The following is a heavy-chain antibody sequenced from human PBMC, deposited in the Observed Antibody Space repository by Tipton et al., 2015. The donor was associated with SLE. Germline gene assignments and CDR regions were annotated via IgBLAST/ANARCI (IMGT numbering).Heavy chain of an antibody. D-gene: IGHD2-8*01. CDR3: VRLRSKVLIDY. CDR1: GFIFSDYS. Sequence: GSLRLSCAASGFIFSDYSMNWVRQAPGKGLEWVSSISSSSRYIYHAESLKSRITISVDTSKNQFSLEVRSVTAADTAVYYCVRLRSKVLIDYWGQGTLVTVSS. CDR2: ISSSSRYI. J-gene: IGHJ4*02. V-gene: IGHV3-21*04.